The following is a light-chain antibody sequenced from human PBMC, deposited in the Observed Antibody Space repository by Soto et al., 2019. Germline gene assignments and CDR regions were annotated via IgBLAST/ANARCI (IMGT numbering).Light chain of an antibody. CDR3: QQYGNSPYT. Sequence: EIVLTQSPGTLSLSPGERAALSCRASQSVTSNYLAWYQQKPGQAPRLLISVASSRATGIPDRFSGSGSGTDFPLTISRLEPEDFAVYYCQQYGNSPYTFGQGTKLEIK. J-gene: IGKJ2*01. V-gene: IGKV3-20*01. CDR1: QSVTSNY. CDR2: VAS.